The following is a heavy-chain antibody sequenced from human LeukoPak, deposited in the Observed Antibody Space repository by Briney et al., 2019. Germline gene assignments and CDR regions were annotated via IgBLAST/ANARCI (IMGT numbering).Heavy chain of an antibody. CDR1: GYTFTGYS. Sequence: GASVTVSCTASGYTFTGYSIHWVRQAPGQGLEWMGWINPNSGGSNYAQKFHGRVTMTRDTSISTVYMELSRLRSDDTAVYYCARARDYYGSGSYRFYFDSWGQGTLVTVSS. V-gene: IGHV1-2*02. CDR2: INPNSGGS. D-gene: IGHD3-10*01. CDR3: ARARDYYGSGSYRFYFDS. J-gene: IGHJ4*02.